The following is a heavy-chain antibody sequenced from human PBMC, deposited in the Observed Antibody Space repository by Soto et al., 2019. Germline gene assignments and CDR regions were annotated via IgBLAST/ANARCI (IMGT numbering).Heavy chain of an antibody. CDR3: AECSGSYYNYYFDY. CDR1: GGTFSSYT. Sequence: QVQLVQSGAEVKKPGSSVKVSCKASGGTFSSYTISWVRHAPGQGLEWMGRIIPILGIANYAQKFQGRVTITADKSTSTAYMELSSLRSEDTAVYYCAECSGSYYNYYFDYWGQGTLVTVSS. D-gene: IGHD3-10*02. J-gene: IGHJ4*02. CDR2: IIPILGIA. V-gene: IGHV1-69*02.